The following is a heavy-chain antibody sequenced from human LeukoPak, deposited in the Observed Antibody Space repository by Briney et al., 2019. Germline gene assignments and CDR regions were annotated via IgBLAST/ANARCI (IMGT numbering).Heavy chain of an antibody. J-gene: IGHJ6*02. CDR2: IYYSGST. V-gene: IGHV4-59*01. Sequence: SETLSLTCTVSGGSISSYYWSWIRQPPGKGLEWIGYIYYSGSTNYNPSLKSRVTISVDTSKNQFSLKLSSVTAADTPVYYCARCSRYYYDSSGYLYCYYGMDVWGQGTTVTVSS. CDR1: GGSISSYY. CDR3: ARCSRYYYDSSGYLYCYYGMDV. D-gene: IGHD3-22*01.